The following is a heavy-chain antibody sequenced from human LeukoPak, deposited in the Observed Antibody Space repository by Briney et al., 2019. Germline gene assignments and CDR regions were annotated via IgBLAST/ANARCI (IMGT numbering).Heavy chain of an antibody. D-gene: IGHD3-22*01. Sequence: GASVKVSCKASGYSFTGYYMHWVRQAPGQGPEWMGWILPNSGDTHYAQKFQGRVSMTRDTSISTAYMELNRLTSDDTAIYYCARAEGSGYYQGRDYWGQGTLVTVSS. CDR2: ILPNSGDT. J-gene: IGHJ4*02. V-gene: IGHV1-2*02. CDR1: GYSFTGYY. CDR3: ARAEGSGYYQGRDY.